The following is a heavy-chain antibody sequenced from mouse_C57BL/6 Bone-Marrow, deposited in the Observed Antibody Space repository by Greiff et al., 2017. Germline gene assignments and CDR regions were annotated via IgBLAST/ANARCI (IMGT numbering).Heavy chain of an antibody. CDR1: GFNIKNTY. CDR2: IDPENGDT. Sequence: VQLQQSVAELVRPGASVKLSCTASGFNIKNTYMHWVKQRPEQGLEWIGWIDPENGDTEYASKFQGKATITADTSSNTAYLQLSSLTSEDTAVYYCTPTTGTHAMDYWGQGTSVTVSS. V-gene: IGHV14-4*01. J-gene: IGHJ4*01. D-gene: IGHD4-1*02. CDR3: TPTTGTHAMDY.